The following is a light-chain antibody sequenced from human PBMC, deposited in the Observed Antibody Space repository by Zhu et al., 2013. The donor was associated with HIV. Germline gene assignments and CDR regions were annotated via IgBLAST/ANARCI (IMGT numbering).Light chain of an antibody. CDR3: QQYNSFPIYT. Sequence: AIQMTQSPSSLSASVGDRVTITCRASQGIRNDLGWYQQKPGKAPKLLIYDASNLESGVPSRFSGSASGTEFTLTISSLQPDDFATYYCQQYNSFPIYTFGQGTRLEIK. CDR2: DAS. V-gene: IGKV1-13*02. CDR1: QGIRND. J-gene: IGKJ2*01.